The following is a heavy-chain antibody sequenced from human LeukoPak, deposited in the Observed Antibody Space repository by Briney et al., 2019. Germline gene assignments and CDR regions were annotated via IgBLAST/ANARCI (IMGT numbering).Heavy chain of an antibody. CDR2: INPNSGGT. V-gene: IGHV1-2*02. J-gene: IGHJ6*02. D-gene: IGHD2-2*01. CDR1: GYTFTGYY. CDR3: ARDFGSSTSSYGMDV. Sequence: GASVKVSCKASGYTFTGYYMHWVRQAPGQGLEWMGWINPNSGGTNYAQKFQGRVTMTRDTSISTAYMELSRLRSDDTAVYYCARDFGSSTSSYGMDVWGQGTTVTVSS.